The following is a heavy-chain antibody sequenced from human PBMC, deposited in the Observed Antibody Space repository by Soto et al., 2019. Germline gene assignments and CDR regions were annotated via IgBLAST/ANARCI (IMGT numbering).Heavy chain of an antibody. J-gene: IGHJ6*02. CDR2: INHSGST. D-gene: IGHD3-3*01. CDR3: ARGSRDYDFWSGYYTCYYYYYGMDV. Sequence: SETLSLTCAVYGGSFSGYYWSWIRQPPGKGLEWIGEINHSGSTNYNPSLKSRVTISVDTSKNQFSLKLSSVTAADTAVYYCARGSRDYDFWSGYYTCYYYYYGMDVWGQGTTVTVSS. V-gene: IGHV4-34*01. CDR1: GGSFSGYY.